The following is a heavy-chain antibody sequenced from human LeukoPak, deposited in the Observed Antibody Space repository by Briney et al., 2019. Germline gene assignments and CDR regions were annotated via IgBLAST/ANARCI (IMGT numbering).Heavy chain of an antibody. Sequence: GGSLRLSCAASGFTFSSYWMHWVRHVPGKGLVWVARIGTDGSGTTYADYVQGRFTVSRDNAKNTLFLQMNSLRAEDTAVYYCARDKYGGNSNAFDIWGQGTLVTVSS. CDR2: IGTDGSGT. D-gene: IGHD4-23*01. CDR3: ARDKYGGNSNAFDI. V-gene: IGHV3-74*01. J-gene: IGHJ3*02. CDR1: GFTFSSYW.